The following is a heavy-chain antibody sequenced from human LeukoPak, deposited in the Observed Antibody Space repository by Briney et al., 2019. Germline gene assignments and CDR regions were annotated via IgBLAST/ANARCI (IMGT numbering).Heavy chain of an antibody. CDR2: ISAYNGNT. Sequence: ASVKVSCKASGYTFTSYGISWVRQAPGQGLEWMGRISAYNGNTNCAQKLQGRVTMTTDTSTSTASMELRSLRSDDTAVYYCARDRTTDYGDEVGLDYWGQGTLVTVSS. D-gene: IGHD4-17*01. J-gene: IGHJ4*02. CDR1: GYTFTSYG. CDR3: ARDRTTDYGDEVGLDY. V-gene: IGHV1-18*01.